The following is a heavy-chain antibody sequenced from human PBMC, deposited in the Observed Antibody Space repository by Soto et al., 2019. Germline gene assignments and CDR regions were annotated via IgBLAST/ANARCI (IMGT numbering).Heavy chain of an antibody. V-gene: IGHV3-48*04. CDR1: GFTFSSYS. CDR3: AGDEAGKRGYYYMDV. J-gene: IGHJ6*03. Sequence: GGSLRLSCAASGFTFSSYSMNWVRQAPGKGLEWVSYISSSSSTIYYADSVKGRFTISRDNAKNSLYLQMNSLRAEDAAEYCGAGDEAGKRGYYYMDVWGKGTTVTVSS. CDR2: ISSSSSTI. D-gene: IGHD3-10*01.